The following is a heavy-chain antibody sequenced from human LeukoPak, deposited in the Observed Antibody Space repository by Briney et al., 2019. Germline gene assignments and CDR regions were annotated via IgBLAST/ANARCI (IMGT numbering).Heavy chain of an antibody. J-gene: IGHJ5*02. V-gene: IGHV3-30-3*01. CDR2: ISYDGSNK. CDR3: ARDALITGFDP. D-gene: IGHD3-22*01. CDR1: GFTFSSYA. Sequence: PGRSLRLSCAASGFTFSSYAMHWVRQAPGKGLEWVAVISYDGSNKYYADSVKGRFTISRDNSKNTLYLQMNSLRAEDTAVYYCARDALITGFDPWGQGTLVTVSS.